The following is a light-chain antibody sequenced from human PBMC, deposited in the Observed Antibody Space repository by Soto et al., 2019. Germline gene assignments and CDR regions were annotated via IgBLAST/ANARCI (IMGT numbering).Light chain of an antibody. J-gene: IGKJ1*01. CDR2: DVS. V-gene: IGKV1-5*01. Sequence: DIQMTQSPSSLSASVGDRVTITCPESQSIRSYLNWYQQKQGKAPKLXIPDVSNLESGVPSRFGGSGAGTEFTLTISSLQPDDFETDDCQQYNTYTWTFGQGTKVDIK. CDR3: QQYNTYTWT. CDR1: QSIRSY.